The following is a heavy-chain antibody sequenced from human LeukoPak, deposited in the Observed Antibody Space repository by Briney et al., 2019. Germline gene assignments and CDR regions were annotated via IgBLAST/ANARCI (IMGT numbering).Heavy chain of an antibody. J-gene: IGHJ4*02. CDR1: GGSISSYY. D-gene: IGHD6-13*01. V-gene: IGHV4-59*01. CDR2: IYYSGST. CDR3: ARAYSTTWYSYLDY. Sequence: PSETLSLTCTVSGGSISSYYWSWIRQPPGKGLEWIGDIYYSGSTNYNPSLKSRVTISLDTSKNQFSLKLSSVTAADTAVYYCARAYSTTWYSYLDYWGQGTLVTVSS.